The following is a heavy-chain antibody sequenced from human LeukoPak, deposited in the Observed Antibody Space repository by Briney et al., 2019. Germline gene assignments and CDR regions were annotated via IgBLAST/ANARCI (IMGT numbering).Heavy chain of an antibody. D-gene: IGHD6-13*01. CDR1: GGSFSGYY. CDR3: TVRSSI. CDR2: IKSKDDGETI. J-gene: IGHJ4*02. V-gene: IGHV3-15*01. Sequence: ETLSLTCAVYGGSFSGYYWSWIRQAPGKGLEWVARIKSKDDGETIDYNAPVKGRFTISRDDSKNTLYLEMNSLKNEDTAMYYCTVRSSIWSQGTLVTVSS.